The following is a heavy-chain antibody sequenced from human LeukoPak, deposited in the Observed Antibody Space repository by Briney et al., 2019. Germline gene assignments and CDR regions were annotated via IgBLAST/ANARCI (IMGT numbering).Heavy chain of an antibody. J-gene: IGHJ4*02. CDR2: INTDESER. CDR1: GFTFSSHW. D-gene: IGHD3-10*01. V-gene: IGHV3-7*01. Sequence: GGSLRLSCEASGFTFSSHWMSWVRQAPGKGLEWVANINTDESERNYVDSVKGRFTISRDNAKNSLYLQMSSLRVEDTAVYYWVRDGITCPSREPPGDCWGKGTLVTVSS. CDR3: VRDGITCPSREPPGDC.